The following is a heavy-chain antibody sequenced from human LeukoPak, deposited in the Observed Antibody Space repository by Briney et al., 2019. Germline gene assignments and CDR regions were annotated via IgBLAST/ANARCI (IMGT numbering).Heavy chain of an antibody. CDR1: GFTFSSYA. CDR3: ARAPRWRAFDF. J-gene: IGHJ3*01. D-gene: IGHD2-15*01. Sequence: PGGSLRLSCAASGFTFSSYAMHWVRQAPGKGLEYVSAISSNGGSTYYANSVKGRFAISRDNSKNTLYLQMGSLRAEDMAVYYCARAPRWRAFDFWGQGTMVTVSS. CDR2: ISSNGGST. V-gene: IGHV3-64*01.